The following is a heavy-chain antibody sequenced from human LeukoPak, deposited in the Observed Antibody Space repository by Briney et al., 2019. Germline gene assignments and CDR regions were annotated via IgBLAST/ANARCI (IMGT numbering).Heavy chain of an antibody. D-gene: IGHD1-26*01. J-gene: IGHJ4*02. Sequence: PGGSLRLSCAASGFTFSNYGMSWVRQAPGKGLEWVSTISGSGGSTYYADSVKGRFTISRDNSKNTLYLQMNSLRAEDTAVYYCAKDRQFIWEVLQSPFDYWGQGTLVTVSS. CDR3: AKDRQFIWEVLQSPFDY. V-gene: IGHV3-23*01. CDR1: GFTFSNYG. CDR2: ISGSGGST.